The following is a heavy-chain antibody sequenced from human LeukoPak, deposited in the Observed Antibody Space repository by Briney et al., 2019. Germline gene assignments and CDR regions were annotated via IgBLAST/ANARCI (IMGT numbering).Heavy chain of an antibody. V-gene: IGHV1-2*06. D-gene: IGHD6-19*01. CDR1: GYTFTGYY. Sequence: GASVKVSCKASGYTFTGYYMHWVRQAPGQGLEWMGRINPNSGGTNYAQKFQGRVTMTRDTSISTAYMELSRLRSDDTAVYYCARIPAVAGTNFDCWGQGTLVTVSS. CDR3: ARIPAVAGTNFDC. CDR2: INPNSGGT. J-gene: IGHJ4*02.